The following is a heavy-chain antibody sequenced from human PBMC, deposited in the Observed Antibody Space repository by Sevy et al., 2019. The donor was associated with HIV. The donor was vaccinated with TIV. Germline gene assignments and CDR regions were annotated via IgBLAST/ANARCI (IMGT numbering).Heavy chain of an antibody. D-gene: IGHD2-8*01. V-gene: IGHV3-30*02. J-gene: IGHJ6*02. CDR1: GFSLTTSD. CDR3: ARGRKTTEEWLEELDYYYGLDV. CDR2: VRNDGSNK. Sequence: GGYLRLSCAASGFSLTTSDMHWVRQAPGKGLEWVAYVRNDGSNKYYADSVRDRFTSSRDSPKNTLYLQMNSLRDEDTAIYYCARGRKTTEEWLEELDYYYGLDVWGQGTTVIVSS.